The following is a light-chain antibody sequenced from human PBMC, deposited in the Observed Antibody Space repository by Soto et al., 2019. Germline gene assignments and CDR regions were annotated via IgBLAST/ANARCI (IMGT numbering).Light chain of an antibody. CDR2: KVS. J-gene: IGKJ1*01. CDR3: MQATHFPRT. Sequence: DVVMTQTPLSSPVTLGQPASLSCRSSQSLAHSDGNTYLSWLQQRPGQPTRLLIYKVSNRVSGVPDSFSASGAETDCTLKISRVEADDVGLYYCMQATHFPRTFGQGTKVEI. V-gene: IGKV2-24*01. CDR1: QSLAHSDGNTY.